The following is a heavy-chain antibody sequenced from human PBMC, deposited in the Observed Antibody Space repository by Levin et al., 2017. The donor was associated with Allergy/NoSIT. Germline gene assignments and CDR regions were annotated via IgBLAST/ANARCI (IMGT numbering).Heavy chain of an antibody. J-gene: IGHJ4*02. CDR1: GYTFTGYY. Sequence: ASVKVSCKASGYTFTGYYMHWVRQAPGQGLEWMGWINPNSGGTNYAQKFQGRVTMTRDTSISTAYMELSRLRSDDTAVYYCARDLAAAGVSSSFDYWGQGTLVTVSS. D-gene: IGHD2-15*01. CDR2: INPNSGGT. CDR3: ARDLAAAGVSSSFDY. V-gene: IGHV1-2*02.